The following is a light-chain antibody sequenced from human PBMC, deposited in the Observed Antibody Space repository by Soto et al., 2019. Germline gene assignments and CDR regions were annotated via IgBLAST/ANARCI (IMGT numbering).Light chain of an antibody. Sequence: EIELTQSPGTLSLSPGERATLSCRASQTVSGSQLAWYQQRPGQPPRLLIFDASRRATGIPDRFSGSGSGTDFSLTISRLEPEDFAVYYCHHYGSSMWTFGQGTKVEI. V-gene: IGKV3-20*01. CDR3: HHYGSSMWT. CDR1: QTVSGSQ. CDR2: DAS. J-gene: IGKJ1*01.